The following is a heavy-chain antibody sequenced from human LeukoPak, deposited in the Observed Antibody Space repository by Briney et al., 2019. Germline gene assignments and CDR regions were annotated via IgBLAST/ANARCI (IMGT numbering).Heavy chain of an antibody. CDR1: GFTFSDYY. CDR3: ARDRGAVTDVFNY. J-gene: IGHJ4*02. Sequence: GGSLRLSCVASGFTFSDYYMSWIRQAPGKGLEWVSYIRSSGTTIHYADSVKGRFTISRDNAKNSLYLQMNSLRAEDTAVYYCARDRGAVTDVFNYWGQGTLVTVSS. D-gene: IGHD6-19*01. CDR2: IRSSGTTI. V-gene: IGHV3-11*04.